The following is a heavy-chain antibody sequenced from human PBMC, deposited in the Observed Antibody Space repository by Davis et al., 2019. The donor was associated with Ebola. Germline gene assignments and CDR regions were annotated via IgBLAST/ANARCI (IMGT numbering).Heavy chain of an antibody. CDR3: TKDYGGTSDY. V-gene: IGHV3-73*01. CDR2: IRSRANSYAT. D-gene: IGHD4-23*01. Sequence: GESLKISCAASGFTFSGSAMHWVRQASGKGLEWVGRIRSRANSYATAYAASVKGRFTISRDDSKNTAYLQMNSLKTEDTAVYYCTKDYGGTSDYWGQGTLVTVSS. J-gene: IGHJ4*02. CDR1: GFTFSGSA.